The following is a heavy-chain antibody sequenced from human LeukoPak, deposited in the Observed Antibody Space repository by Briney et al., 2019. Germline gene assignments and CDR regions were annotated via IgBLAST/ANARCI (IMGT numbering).Heavy chain of an antibody. V-gene: IGHV5-51*01. D-gene: IGHD2-21*02. CDR3: ARHLYCGGDCYETFDY. CDR1: GYSFSNYW. J-gene: IGHJ4*02. CDR2: IYPGDSDT. Sequence: GESLKISCTGSGYSFSNYWIGWVRQMPGKGLEWMGIIYPGDSDTRYSPSFQGQVTISADKSISTAYLQWSSLKASDTAMYYCARHLYCGGDCYETFDYWGQGTLVTVSS.